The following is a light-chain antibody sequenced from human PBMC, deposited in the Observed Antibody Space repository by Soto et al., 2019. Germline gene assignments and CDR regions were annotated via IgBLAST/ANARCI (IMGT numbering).Light chain of an antibody. Sequence: QSALTQPPSASGSPGQSVTISCTGSSSDVGANNYVSWYQQHPGKAPKLMIYEVSKRPSGVPDRFSGSMSGNTASLTVSGLQAEDEADYYCSSFAGSKVFGGGTKLTVL. CDR1: SSDVGANNY. V-gene: IGLV2-8*01. J-gene: IGLJ2*01. CDR2: EVS. CDR3: SSFAGSKV.